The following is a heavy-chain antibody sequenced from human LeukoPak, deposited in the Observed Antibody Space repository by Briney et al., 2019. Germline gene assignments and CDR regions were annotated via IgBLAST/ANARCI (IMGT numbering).Heavy chain of an antibody. CDR1: GFTFSSYA. V-gene: IGHV3-48*02. CDR3: VTTGPSESFSY. CDR2: ISDSGSMK. D-gene: IGHD1-26*01. Sequence: GGSLRLSCAASGFTFSSYAMSWVRQAAGKGLAWVSYISDSGSMKYYEDSVKGRFTISRDNAKNTLYLQMNSLRDENTAVYYCVTTGPSESFSYWGQGILVTVSS. J-gene: IGHJ4*02.